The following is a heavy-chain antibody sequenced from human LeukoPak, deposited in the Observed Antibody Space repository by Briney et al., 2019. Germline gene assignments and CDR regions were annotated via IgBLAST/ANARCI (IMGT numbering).Heavy chain of an antibody. D-gene: IGHD6-19*01. CDR3: ARFGSGWFSDIDY. CDR2: INAYSGNT. Sequence: ASVKVSCKASGYTFTSYCMSWVRQAPGQGLEWMGWINAYSGNTNYAQKLQGRVTMTTDTSTSTAYMELRRLRSDDTAVYYCARFGSGWFSDIDYWGQGTLVTVSS. CDR1: GYTFTSYC. V-gene: IGHV1-18*01. J-gene: IGHJ4*02.